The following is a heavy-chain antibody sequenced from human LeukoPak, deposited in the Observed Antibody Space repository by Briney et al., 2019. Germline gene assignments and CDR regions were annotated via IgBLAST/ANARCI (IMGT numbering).Heavy chain of an antibody. CDR1: GHTFTGYY. V-gene: IGHV1-2*02. Sequence: ASVKVSCKASGHTFTGYYMHWVRQAPGQGLEWMGWINPNNGGTNYAQKFQGRVTMTRDTSISTAYMELSRLRSDDTAVYYCARDSELYYDFWSGYPSPGYFDYWGQGTLVTVSS. J-gene: IGHJ4*02. CDR2: INPNNGGT. D-gene: IGHD3-3*01. CDR3: ARDSELYYDFWSGYPSPGYFDY.